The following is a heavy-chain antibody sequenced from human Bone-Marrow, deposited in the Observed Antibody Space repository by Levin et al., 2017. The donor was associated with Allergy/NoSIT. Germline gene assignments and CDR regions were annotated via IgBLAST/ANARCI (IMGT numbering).Heavy chain of an antibody. V-gene: IGHV4-59*11. CDR2: IYHTGST. CDR1: GVSISRHY. CDR3: ASTTLFLEDAFDV. D-gene: IGHD1-26*01. Sequence: SETLSLTCNVSGVSISRHYWSWIRQTPAKGLEWIGYIYHTGSTKYNPSLRSRVSISVDTSNNQFSLNLTSLTAADTAIYYCASTTLFLEDAFDVWGQGTMVTVSS. J-gene: IGHJ3*01.